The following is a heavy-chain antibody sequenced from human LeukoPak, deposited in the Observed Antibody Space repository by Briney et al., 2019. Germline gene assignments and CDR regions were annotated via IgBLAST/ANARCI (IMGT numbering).Heavy chain of an antibody. Sequence: GGSLRLSCAASGFTISNAWMSWVRQAPGKGLEWVGRIKSKTDYATTDYAAPVKDRFTISRDDSKNTLYLQMNSLKTEDTAVYFCTTKSAVAGIIDYWGQGTLVTVSS. CDR1: GFTISNAW. CDR2: IKSKTDYATT. V-gene: IGHV3-15*01. D-gene: IGHD6-19*01. J-gene: IGHJ4*02. CDR3: TTKSAVAGIIDY.